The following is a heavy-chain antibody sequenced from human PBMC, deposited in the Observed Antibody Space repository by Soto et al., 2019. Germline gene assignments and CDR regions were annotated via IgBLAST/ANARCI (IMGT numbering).Heavy chain of an antibody. CDR3: ARMSNSSSYYYYYGMDV. J-gene: IGHJ6*02. CDR2: INPNSGGT. V-gene: IGHV1-2*04. D-gene: IGHD6-6*01. Sequence: ASVKVSCKASGYTFTGYYMHWVRQAPGQGLEWMGWINPNSGGTNYAQKFQGWVTMTRDTSISTAYMELSRLRSDDTAVYYCARMSNSSSYYYYYGMDVWGQGTTVTVSS. CDR1: GYTFTGYY.